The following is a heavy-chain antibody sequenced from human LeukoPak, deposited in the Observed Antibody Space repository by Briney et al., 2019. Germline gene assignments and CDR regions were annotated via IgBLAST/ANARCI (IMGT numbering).Heavy chain of an antibody. CDR3: ARGCYHYGWFDP. J-gene: IGHJ5*02. D-gene: IGHD3-16*01. CDR1: GGSISSGSYY. V-gene: IGHV4-61*02. CDR2: IYTSGST. Sequence: SETLSLTCTVSGGSISSGSYYWSWIRQPAGKGLEWIGRIYTSGSTNYNPSLKSRVTISVDTSKNQFSLKLSSVTAADTAVYYCARGCYHYGWFDPWGQGTLVTVSS.